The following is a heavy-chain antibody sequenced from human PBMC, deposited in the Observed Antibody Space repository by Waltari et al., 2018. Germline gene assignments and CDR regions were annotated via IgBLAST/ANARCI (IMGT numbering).Heavy chain of an antibody. CDR3: ARDRATMVQVVPKALDY. CDR2: IIPIFGTA. V-gene: IGHV1-69*13. CDR1: GGTFSSYA. D-gene: IGHD3-10*01. Sequence: QVQLVQSGAEVKTPGSSVKVSCKASGGTFSSYAISWVRQAPGQGLEWLGVIIPIFGTATYAHNDQRRVTITADESTSTAYMGLSSLRSEDTAVYYCARDRATMVQVVPKALDYWGQGTLVTVSS. J-gene: IGHJ4*02.